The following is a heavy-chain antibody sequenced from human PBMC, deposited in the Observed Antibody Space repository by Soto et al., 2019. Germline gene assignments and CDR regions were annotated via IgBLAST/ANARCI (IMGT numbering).Heavy chain of an antibody. Sequence: GESLKISCKGSGYSFTSYWIGWVRQMPGKCLEWMGIIYPGDSDTRYSPSFQGQVTISADKSISTAYLQWSSLKASDTAMYFCARLLGVEYYYYYDMDVCGKGTTVTVSS. J-gene: IGHJ6*03. CDR2: IYPGDSDT. CDR1: GYSFTSYW. V-gene: IGHV5-51*01. CDR3: ARLLGVEYYYYYDMDV. D-gene: IGHD3-10*01.